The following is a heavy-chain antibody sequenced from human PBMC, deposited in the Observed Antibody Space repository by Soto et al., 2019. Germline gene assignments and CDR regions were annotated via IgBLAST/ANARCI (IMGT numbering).Heavy chain of an antibody. J-gene: IGHJ5*02. D-gene: IGHD3-22*01. Sequence: DVQLLESGGDLAQPGGSLRLSCEASGFTFNNYAIAWVRQAPGKGLEWVSGITSSGAAYYADSVKGRFTISRDNSKNTLYLQMNSLRAEDTAVYYCAKGESSVLARDFEPWGQGTLVTVSS. CDR3: AKGESSVLARDFEP. CDR1: GFTFNNYA. CDR2: ITSSGAA. V-gene: IGHV3-23*01.